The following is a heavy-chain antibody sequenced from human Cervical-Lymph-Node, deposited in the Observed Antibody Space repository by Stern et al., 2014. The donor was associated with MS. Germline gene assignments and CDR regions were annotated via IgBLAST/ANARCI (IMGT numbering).Heavy chain of an antibody. V-gene: IGHV5-51*01. J-gene: IGHJ4*02. CDR2: IFPGASDI. Sequence: VQLVQSGPEVKRPGESLKISCQASGYTFTSYWIGWVRQMPGKGLEWIAIIFPGASDIRHSPSFQGQVTISAYKSSSPASLQWNNLKASDTAIYYCARQRYFDYWGQGTLVTVSS. CDR1: GYTFTSYW. CDR3: ARQRYFDY.